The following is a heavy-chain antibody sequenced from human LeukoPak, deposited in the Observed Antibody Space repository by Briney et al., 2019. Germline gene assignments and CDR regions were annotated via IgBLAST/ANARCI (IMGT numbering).Heavy chain of an antibody. CDR3: ARPYDSSGYGQGFQH. J-gene: IGHJ1*01. Sequence: AGGSLRLSCAASGFTFSSYWMSWVRQAPGKGLEWVANIKQDGSEKYYVDSVKGRFTISRDNAKNTLYLQMNSLRAEDTAVYYCARPYDSSGYGQGFQHWGQGTLVTVSS. CDR2: IKQDGSEK. V-gene: IGHV3-7*01. D-gene: IGHD3-22*01. CDR1: GFTFSSYW.